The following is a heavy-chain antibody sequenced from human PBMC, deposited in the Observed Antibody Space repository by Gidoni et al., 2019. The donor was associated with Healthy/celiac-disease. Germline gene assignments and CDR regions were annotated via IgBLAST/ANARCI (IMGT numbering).Heavy chain of an antibody. V-gene: IGHV4-34*01. CDR1: GGSFSGYY. J-gene: IGHJ4*02. CDR3: ARGWQWLRKGGHYFDY. D-gene: IGHD6-19*01. Sequence: QVQLQQWGAGLLKPSETLSLTCSVSGGSFSGYYWSWIRQPPGKGLEWIGEINHSGSTNYNPSHKSRVTIAVDTSKNHLSLKLSSVTAADTAVYYCARGWQWLRKGGHYFDYWGQGTLVTVSS. CDR2: INHSGST.